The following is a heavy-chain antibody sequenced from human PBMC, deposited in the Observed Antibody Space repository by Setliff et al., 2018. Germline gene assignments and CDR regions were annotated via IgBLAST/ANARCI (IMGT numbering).Heavy chain of an antibody. V-gene: IGHV3-23*01. D-gene: IGHD3-3*01. CDR3: ARGRRSGYYLVY. CDR1: GFTFSSYA. Sequence: GGSLRLSCAASGFTFSSYAMSWVRQAPGKGLEWVSAISGSGGSTYYADSVKGQFTISRDNSKDTLYLQMNSLRAEDTAVYYCARGRRSGYYLVYWGQGTLVTVSS. J-gene: IGHJ4*02. CDR2: ISGSGGST.